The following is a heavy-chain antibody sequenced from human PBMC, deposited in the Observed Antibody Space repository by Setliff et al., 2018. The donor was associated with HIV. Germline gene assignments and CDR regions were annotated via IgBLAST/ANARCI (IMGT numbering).Heavy chain of an antibody. V-gene: IGHV4-39*07. D-gene: IGHD3-10*01. CDR3: ASPKERYYYGSGTNVREYYGMDV. CDR1: GGSISSSSYY. CDR2: IYYSGTT. J-gene: IGHJ6*02. Sequence: SETLSLTCTVSGGSISSSSYYWGWIRQPPGKGLEWIGSIYYSGTTYYNPSLKSRITISVDTSKDQFSLKVNSVTAADTAVYYCASPKERYYYGSGTNVREYYGMDVWGQGTTVTVSS.